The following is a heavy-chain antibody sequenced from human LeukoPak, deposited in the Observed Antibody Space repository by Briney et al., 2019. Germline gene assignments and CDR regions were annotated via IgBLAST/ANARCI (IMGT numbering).Heavy chain of an antibody. CDR3: ARAYFWSGYSYYYYMDV. D-gene: IGHD3-3*01. V-gene: IGHV1-2*02. Sequence: ASVTVSCTASGYTFTGYYMHWVRQAPGQGLEWMGWINPNSGGTNYAQKFQGRVTMTRDTSISTAYMELSRLRSDDTAVYYCARAYFWSGYSYYYYMDVWGKGTTVTVSS. CDR2: INPNSGGT. J-gene: IGHJ6*03. CDR1: GYTFTGYY.